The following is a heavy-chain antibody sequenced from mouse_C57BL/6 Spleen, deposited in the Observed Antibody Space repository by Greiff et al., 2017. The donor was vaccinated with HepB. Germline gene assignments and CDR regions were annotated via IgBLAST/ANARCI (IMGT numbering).Heavy chain of an antibody. CDR1: GFTFNTYA. CDR3: AGDGYYCAMDY. Sequence: EVKLVESGGGLVQPKGSLKLSCAASGFTFNTYAMHWVRQAPGKGLEWVARIRSKSSNYATYYADSVKDRFTISSDDSQIMLYLQRNNLKTEDTAMYYCAGDGYYCAMDYWGQGTSVTVSS. CDR2: IRSKSSNYAT. D-gene: IGHD2-2*01. J-gene: IGHJ4*01. V-gene: IGHV10-3*01.